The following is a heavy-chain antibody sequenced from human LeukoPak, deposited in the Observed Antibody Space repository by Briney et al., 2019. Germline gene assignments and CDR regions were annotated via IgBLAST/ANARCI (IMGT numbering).Heavy chain of an antibody. V-gene: IGHV4-61*02. D-gene: IGHD3-22*01. CDR1: GGSISSGSYY. Sequence: SETLSLTCTVSGGSISSGSYYWSWIRQPAGKGLEWIGRIYTSESTNYNPSLKSRVTISVDTSKNQFSLKLSSVTAADTAVYYCARDGSGYSFDYWGQGTLVTVSS. CDR3: ARDGSGYSFDY. CDR2: IYTSEST. J-gene: IGHJ4*02.